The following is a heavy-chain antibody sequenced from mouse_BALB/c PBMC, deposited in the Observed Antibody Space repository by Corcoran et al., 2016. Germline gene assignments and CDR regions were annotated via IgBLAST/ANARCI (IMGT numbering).Heavy chain of an antibody. CDR2: INTYTGEP. V-gene: IGHV9-3-1*01. CDR3: ARNYGNYGYFDV. D-gene: IGHD2-1*01. CDR1: GYTFTNYG. J-gene: IGHJ1*01. Sequence: QIQLVQSGPELKKPGETVKISCKASGYTFTNYGMNWVKQAPGKGLKWMGWINTYTGEPTYADDFKGRFAFSLENSASTAYLQINNLKNEDTATYFGARNYGNYGYFDVWGAGTTVTVSS.